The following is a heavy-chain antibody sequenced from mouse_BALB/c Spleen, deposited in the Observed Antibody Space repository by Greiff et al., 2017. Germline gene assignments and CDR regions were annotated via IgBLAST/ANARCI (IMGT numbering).Heavy chain of an antibody. V-gene: IGHV3-6*02. Sequence: EVHLVESGPGLVKPSQSLSLTCSVTGYSITSGYYWNWIRQFPGNKLEWMGYISYDGSNNYNPSLKNRISITRDTSKNQFFLKLNSVTTEDTATYYCAITTATFDYWGQGTTLTVSS. CDR2: ISYDGSN. CDR3: AITTATFDY. CDR1: GYSITSGYY. J-gene: IGHJ2*01. D-gene: IGHD1-2*01.